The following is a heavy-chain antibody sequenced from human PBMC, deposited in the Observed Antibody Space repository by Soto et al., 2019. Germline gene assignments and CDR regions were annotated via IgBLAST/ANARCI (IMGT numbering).Heavy chain of an antibody. Sequence: SVEVSWPASGETFHNCDIIWVRQAPGQGLQWMGGIIPIYDSPSYAQGSHNRVTITADRSTSTAHLELNGLTSEDTAVYYCAASTFLSGVSGYFHLDFWGQGTLVTVSS. V-gene: IGHV1-69*06. D-gene: IGHD3-3*01. J-gene: IGHJ4*02. CDR1: GETFHNCD. CDR3: AASTFLSGVSGYFHLDF. CDR2: IIPIYDSP.